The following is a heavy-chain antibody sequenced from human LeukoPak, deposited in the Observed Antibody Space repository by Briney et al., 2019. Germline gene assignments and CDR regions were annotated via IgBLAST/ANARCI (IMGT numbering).Heavy chain of an antibody. CDR2: IKQDGSEK. V-gene: IGHV3-7*03. D-gene: IGHD2-21*02. Sequence: GGSLRLSCAASGFTFSSYWMSWVRQAPGKGLEWVANIKQDGSEKYYVDSVKGRFTISRDNAKNSLYLQMNSLKTEDTAVYYCTTKKYCGGDCYSEVDYFDYWGQGTLVTVSS. J-gene: IGHJ4*02. CDR3: TTKKYCGGDCYSEVDYFDY. CDR1: GFTFSSYW.